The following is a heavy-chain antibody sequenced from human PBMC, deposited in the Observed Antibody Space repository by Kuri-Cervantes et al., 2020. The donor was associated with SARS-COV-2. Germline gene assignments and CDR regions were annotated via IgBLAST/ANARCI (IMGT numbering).Heavy chain of an antibody. CDR2: IYHSGST. CDR3: ATSLPYYYGSGSYAIGVDAFDI. CDR1: GYSISSGYY. D-gene: IGHD3-10*01. J-gene: IGHJ3*02. Sequence: SETLSLTCTVSGYSISSGYYWGWIRQPPGRGLEWIGSIYHSGSTYYNPSLKSRVTISVDTSKNQFSLKLSSVTAADTAVYYCATSLPYYYGSGSYAIGVDAFDIWGQGTMVTVSS. V-gene: IGHV4-38-2*02.